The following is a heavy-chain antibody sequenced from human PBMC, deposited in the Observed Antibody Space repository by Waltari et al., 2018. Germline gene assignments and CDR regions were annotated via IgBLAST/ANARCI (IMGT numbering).Heavy chain of an antibody. D-gene: IGHD3-3*01. Sequence: QVQLVQSGAEVKKPGASVKVSCKASGYTFTSYGISWVRQAPGHGLEGRGWVRAYNGNTNYAQKLQGRVTMTTDTSTSTAYMELRSLRSDDTAVYYCARAPGREGARAYYDFWSGYSGYAYGMDVWGQGTTVTVSS. CDR1: GYTFTSYG. CDR3: ARAPGREGARAYYDFWSGYSGYAYGMDV. CDR2: VRAYNGNT. J-gene: IGHJ6*02. V-gene: IGHV1-18*01.